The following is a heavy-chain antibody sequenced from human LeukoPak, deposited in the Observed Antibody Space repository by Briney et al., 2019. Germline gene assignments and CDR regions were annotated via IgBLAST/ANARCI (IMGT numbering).Heavy chain of an antibody. CDR2: ISWDGGST. Sequence: PGGSLRLSCAASGFTFDDYAMDWVRQAPGKGLEWVSLISWDGGSTYYADSVKGRFTISRDNSKNSLYLQMNSLRAEDTALYYCAKDSSPFGEFSIGVDYWGQGTLVTVSS. V-gene: IGHV3-43D*03. CDR3: AKDSSPFGEFSIGVDY. J-gene: IGHJ4*02. CDR1: GFTFDDYA. D-gene: IGHD3-10*01.